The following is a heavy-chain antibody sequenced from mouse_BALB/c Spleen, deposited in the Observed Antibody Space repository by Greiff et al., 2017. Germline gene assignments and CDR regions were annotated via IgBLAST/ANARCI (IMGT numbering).Heavy chain of an antibody. CDR1: GFSLTSYG. CDR3: ARSGTTVVARYAMDY. J-gene: IGHJ4*01. Sequence: QVQLKQSGPGLVQPSQSLSITCTVSGFSLTSYGVHWVRQSPGKGLEWLGVIWSGGSTDYNAAFISRLSISKDNSKSQVFFKMNSLQADDTAIYYCARSGTTVVARYAMDYWGQGTSVTVSS. V-gene: IGHV2-4-1*01. D-gene: IGHD1-1*01. CDR2: IWSGGST.